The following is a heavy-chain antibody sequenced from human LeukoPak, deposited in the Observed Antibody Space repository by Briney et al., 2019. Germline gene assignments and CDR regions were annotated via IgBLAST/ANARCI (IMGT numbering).Heavy chain of an antibody. D-gene: IGHD6-13*01. CDR3: ATSPRFGGIAAAGTVPFDY. CDR2: FDPEDGET. J-gene: IGHJ4*02. Sequence: GASVKVSCKVSGYTLTELSMHWVRQAPGKGLGWMGGFDPEDGETIYAQKFQGRVTMTEDASTDTAYMELSSLRSEDTAVYYCATSPRFGGIAAAGTVPFDYWGQGTLVTVSS. V-gene: IGHV1-24*01. CDR1: GYTLTELS.